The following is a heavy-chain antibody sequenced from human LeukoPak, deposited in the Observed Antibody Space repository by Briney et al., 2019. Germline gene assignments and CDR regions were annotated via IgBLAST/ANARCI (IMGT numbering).Heavy chain of an antibody. V-gene: IGHV3-23*01. CDR3: AKGGGDYLIYYGMDV. Sequence: PGGSLRLSCAASGFTFSSYAMSWVRQAPGKGLEWVSGVSDSGGSTYYADSVKGRFTISRDNSKNTLYLQMNTLRAEGTAVYYCAKGGGDYLIYYGMDVWGQGTTVTVSS. D-gene: IGHD4-17*01. CDR2: VSDSGGST. CDR1: GFTFSSYA. J-gene: IGHJ6*02.